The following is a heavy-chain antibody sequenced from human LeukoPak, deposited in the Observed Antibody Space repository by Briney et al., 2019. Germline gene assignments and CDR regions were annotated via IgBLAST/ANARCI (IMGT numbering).Heavy chain of an antibody. D-gene: IGHD3-3*01. CDR1: GGSISIYY. CDR2: IYYSGNT. CDR3: ARGGPARSYYDFWSAPAYYYGMDV. Sequence: KPSETLSLTCTVSGGSISIYYWSWIRQPPGNGLEWIGYIYYSGNTNYNPSRKSRVTISVDTSKNQFSLKLSSVTAADTAVYYCARGGPARSYYDFWSAPAYYYGMDVWGQGTTVTVSS. J-gene: IGHJ6*02. V-gene: IGHV4-59*01.